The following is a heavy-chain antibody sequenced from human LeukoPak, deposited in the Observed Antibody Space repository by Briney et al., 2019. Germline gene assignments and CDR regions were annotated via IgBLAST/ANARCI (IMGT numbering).Heavy chain of an antibody. CDR3: ARSRHSYDSSGFPHY. CDR2: ISWNSGSI. D-gene: IGHD3-22*01. J-gene: IGHJ4*02. CDR1: GFTFDDYA. Sequence: GGSLRLSCAASGFTFDDYAMHWVRQAPGKGLEWVSGISWNSGSIGYADSVKGRFTISRDNAKNSLYLQMNSLRAEDTALYYCARSRHSYDSSGFPHYWGQGTLVTVSS. V-gene: IGHV3-9*01.